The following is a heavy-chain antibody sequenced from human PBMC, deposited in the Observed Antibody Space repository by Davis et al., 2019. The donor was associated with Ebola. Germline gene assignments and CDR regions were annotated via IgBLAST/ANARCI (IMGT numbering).Heavy chain of an antibody. CDR2: INHRGST. Sequence: MPSETLSLTCAVYGGSFSGYYWSWIRQPPGKGLEWIGEINHRGSTNYNPSLNSRVTISKDTSKNQFSLKLSSVSAADSAVYYCAALFSGSYLAYVDVWGKGTTVTVS. J-gene: IGHJ6*03. D-gene: IGHD1-26*01. CDR1: GGSFSGYY. V-gene: IGHV4-34*01. CDR3: AALFSGSYLAYVDV.